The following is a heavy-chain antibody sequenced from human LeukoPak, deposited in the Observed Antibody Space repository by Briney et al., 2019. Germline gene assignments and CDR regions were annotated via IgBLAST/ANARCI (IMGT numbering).Heavy chain of an antibody. Sequence: GGSLRLSRQTSVFFLTNFGIHWVRQAPGKGLEWLAFVRFDASNEYYADSVKGRFTISRDNSRNTLYLQMKSLRTDDTGVYSCAKDSNSGYVSVGPNYWGLGTQVTVSS. CDR2: VRFDASNE. J-gene: IGHJ4*02. CDR1: VFFLTNFG. CDR3: AKDSNSGYVSVGPNY. V-gene: IGHV3-30*02. D-gene: IGHD5-12*01.